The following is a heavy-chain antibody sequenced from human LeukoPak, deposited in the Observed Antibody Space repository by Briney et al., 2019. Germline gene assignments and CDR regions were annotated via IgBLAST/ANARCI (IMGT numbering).Heavy chain of an antibody. J-gene: IGHJ4*02. CDR3: ARELRTFDY. Sequence: GGSLTLSCVASGFTLSNYWMTWVRQAPGKGLEWVANIKQNGNEKNYVDSVEGRFTISRDNAKNSLYLQMNSLIAEDTAVYYCARELRTFDYWGQGTLVTVSS. CDR1: GFTLSNYW. D-gene: IGHD3-16*01. V-gene: IGHV3-7*01. CDR2: IKQNGNEK.